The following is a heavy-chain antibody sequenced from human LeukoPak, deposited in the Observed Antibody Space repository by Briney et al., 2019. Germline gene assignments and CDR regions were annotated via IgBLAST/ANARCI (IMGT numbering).Heavy chain of an antibody. CDR3: ARVFYSGYVDFDY. CDR2: ISGSGGST. V-gene: IGHV3-23*01. D-gene: IGHD5-12*01. CDR1: GFTFSSYA. Sequence: PGGSLRLSCAASGFTFSSYAMSWVRQAPGKGLEWVSAISGSGGSTYYADSVKGRFTISRDNAKNSLYLQMNSLRAEDTAVYYCARVFYSGYVDFDYWGQGTLVTVSS. J-gene: IGHJ4*02.